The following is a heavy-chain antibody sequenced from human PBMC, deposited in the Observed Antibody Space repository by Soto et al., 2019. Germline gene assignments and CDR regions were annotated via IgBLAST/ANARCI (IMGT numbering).Heavy chain of an antibody. CDR2: IYYSGST. Sequence: QLLESGPGLVKPSETLSLTCTVSGGSISSTNYYWGWIRQPPGKGLEWIGTIYYSGSTYYNPSLKSRVTISVDTSKNQFSLELSSVSAADTATYYCAISGSDFDYWGQGTLVTVSS. J-gene: IGHJ4*02. D-gene: IGHD3-22*01. V-gene: IGHV4-39*01. CDR3: AISGSDFDY. CDR1: GGSISSTNYY.